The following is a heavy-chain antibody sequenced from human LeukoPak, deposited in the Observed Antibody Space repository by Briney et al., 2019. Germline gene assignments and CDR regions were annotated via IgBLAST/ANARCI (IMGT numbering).Heavy chain of an antibody. CDR3: ARVGYSSGWYNYFDY. J-gene: IGHJ4*02. Sequence: PGRSLSLSCAASGFTFSIYGMHWVRQAPGKGLEWVAIISFDGSKEYYADSVKGRFTISRDNSKSTLYLQMNSLRAEDTAVYYCARVGYSSGWYNYFDYWGQGTLVTVSS. V-gene: IGHV3-30*03. CDR1: GFTFSIYG. CDR2: ISFDGSKE. D-gene: IGHD6-19*01.